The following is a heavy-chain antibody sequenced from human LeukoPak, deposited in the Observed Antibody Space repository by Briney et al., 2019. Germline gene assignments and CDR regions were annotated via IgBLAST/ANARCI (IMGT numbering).Heavy chain of an antibody. V-gene: IGHV4-31*03. CDR1: GGSISSGGYY. J-gene: IGHJ4*02. Sequence: PSQTLSLTCTVSGGSISSGGYYWSWIRQHPGKGLEWIGYIYYSGSTYYNPSLKSRVTISADTSKNQFSLKLSSVTAADTAVYYCARDPPRKYYDSSGPGYYFDYWGQETLVTVSS. CDR3: ARDPPRKYYDSSGPGYYFDY. CDR2: IYYSGST. D-gene: IGHD3-22*01.